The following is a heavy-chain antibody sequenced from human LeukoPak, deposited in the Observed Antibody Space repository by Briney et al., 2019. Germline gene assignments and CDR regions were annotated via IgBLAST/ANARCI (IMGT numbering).Heavy chain of an antibody. CDR3: ARGREGAFDI. D-gene: IGHD5-24*01. Sequence: PSETLSLTCAVYGGSFSGYYWSWIRQPPGKGLEWIGEINHSGSTNYNPSLKSRVTISVDTSKNQFSLKLSSVTAADTAVYYCARGREGAFDIWGQGTMVTVSS. V-gene: IGHV4-34*01. CDR1: GGSFSGYY. CDR2: INHSGST. J-gene: IGHJ3*02.